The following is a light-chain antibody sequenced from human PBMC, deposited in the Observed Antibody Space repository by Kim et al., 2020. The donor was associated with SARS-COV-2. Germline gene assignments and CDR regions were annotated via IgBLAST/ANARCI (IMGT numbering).Light chain of an antibody. CDR3: CSYAGSYI. CDR2: DVS. J-gene: IGLJ2*01. CDR1: SSDVGGYNY. Sequence: QSALTQPRSVSGSPGQSVTISCTGTSSDVGGYNYVSWYQQHPGKAPKLMIYDVSKRPSGVPDRFSGSKSGNTASLTISGLQAEDEADYYCCSYAGSYICGGGNQLTFL. V-gene: IGLV2-11*01.